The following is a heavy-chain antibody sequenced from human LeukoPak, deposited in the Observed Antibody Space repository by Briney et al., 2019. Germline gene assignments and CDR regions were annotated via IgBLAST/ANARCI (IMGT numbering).Heavy chain of an antibody. CDR1: GGTFSSYA. CDR3: AVMVYAISPFDY. Sequence: SVKVSCKASGGTFSSYAISWVRQAPGQGLEWMGGIIPIFGTANYAQKFQGRVTITTDEPTSTAYMELSSLRSEDTAVYYCAVMVYAISPFDYWGQGTLVTVSS. CDR2: IIPIFGTA. D-gene: IGHD2-8*01. J-gene: IGHJ4*02. V-gene: IGHV1-69*05.